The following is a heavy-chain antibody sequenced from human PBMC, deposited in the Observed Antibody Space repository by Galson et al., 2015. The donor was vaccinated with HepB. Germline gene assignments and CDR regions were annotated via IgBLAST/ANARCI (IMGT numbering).Heavy chain of an antibody. CDR3: TTDPIQALGYSGYEYY. J-gene: IGHJ4*02. D-gene: IGHD5-12*01. V-gene: IGHV3-15*07. CDR2: IKSKTDGGTT. Sequence: SLRLSCAASGFTFSNAWMNWVRQAPGKGLEWVGRIKSKTDGGTTDYAAPVKGRFTISRDDSKNTLYLQMNGLKTEDTAVYYCTTDPIQALGYSGYEYYWGQGTLVTVSS. CDR1: GFTFSNAW.